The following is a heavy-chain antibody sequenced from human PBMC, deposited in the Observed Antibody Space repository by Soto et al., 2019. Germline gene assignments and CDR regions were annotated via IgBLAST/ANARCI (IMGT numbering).Heavy chain of an antibody. CDR1: GFSFSRYW. J-gene: IGHJ4*02. V-gene: IGHV3-7*05. D-gene: IGHD3-9*01. CDR3: VRPPDSSGNTILTR. CDR2: IKEDGSAK. Sequence: EAQLVESGGGLVQPGGSLRLSCAASGFSFSRYWMTWVRQAPGKGLEWVANIKEDGSAKYYVDSVRGRFTISSDNAKNSLFLQMNSLRAEDTAVYYCVRPPDSSGNTILTRWGQGTLVTVSS.